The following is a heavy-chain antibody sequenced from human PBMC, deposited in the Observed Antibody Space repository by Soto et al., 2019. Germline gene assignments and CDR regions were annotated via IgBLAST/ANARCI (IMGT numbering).Heavy chain of an antibody. Sequence: PSGSLTLSCAASGFKFSNCAMSWVCQAPGKGLEWVSLISTTGGGTYYADSVKGRFTISRDKSHNTLYLQVQSLTADDTAVYYCAKDRRARANSAFYFDFCGQGAQLTVSS. CDR2: ISTTGGGT. D-gene: IGHD2-15*01. V-gene: IGHV3-23*01. CDR1: GFKFSNCA. CDR3: AKDRRARANSAFYFDF. J-gene: IGHJ4*02.